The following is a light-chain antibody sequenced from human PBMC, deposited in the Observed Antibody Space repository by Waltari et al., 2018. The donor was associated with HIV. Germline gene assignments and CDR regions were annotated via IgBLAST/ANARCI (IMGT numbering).Light chain of an antibody. CDR1: RTDIGAFDY. J-gene: IGLJ3*02. V-gene: IGLV2-14*01. Sequence: QSALTQPASVSGSLGHSITISCTGSRTDIGAFDYVSWYQQHPDRPPKLLIYEVRNPPLGVSNRFSGSKSGDTASLTISGLQAEDEAHYFCSSYTSSDTPYWVFGGGTKLTVL. CDR2: EVR. CDR3: SSYTSSDTPYWV.